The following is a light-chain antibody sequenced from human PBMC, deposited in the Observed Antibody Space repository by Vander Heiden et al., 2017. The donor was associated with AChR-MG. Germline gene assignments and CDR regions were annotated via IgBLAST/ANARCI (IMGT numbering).Light chain of an antibody. V-gene: IGKV1-13*02. CDR2: DAS. J-gene: IGKJ5*01. CDR1: QDISTA. CDR3: QQINSYPPIT. Sequence: AIQLTQSPSSLSASAGDRVTISCRASQDISTALAWYQQKPGKAPNLLIYDASRFKDGVPSRFSGSGYGTDVTLTISSRQPEDFATYFCQQINSYPPITFGQRTRLDI.